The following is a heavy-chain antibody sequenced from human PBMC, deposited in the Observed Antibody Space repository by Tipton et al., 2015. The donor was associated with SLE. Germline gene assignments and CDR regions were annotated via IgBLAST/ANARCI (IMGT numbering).Heavy chain of an antibody. Sequence: LRLSCTVSGGSISSSNHYWGWIRQPPGKGLEWIGSIYYSGKTHHNTFLKSRVTISVNTSKNQFSLKLSSVTAADTAVYYCASPHGDSDFDLWGRGTLVTVSS. CDR3: ASPHGDSDFDL. CDR1: GGSISSSNHY. J-gene: IGHJ2*01. CDR2: IYYSGKT. V-gene: IGHV4-39*07. D-gene: IGHD4-17*01.